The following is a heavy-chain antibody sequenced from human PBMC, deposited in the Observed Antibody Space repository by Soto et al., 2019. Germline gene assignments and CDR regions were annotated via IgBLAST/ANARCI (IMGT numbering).Heavy chain of an antibody. CDR1: DGSMNSDSSY. V-gene: IGHV4-39*01. J-gene: IGHJ4*02. CDR3: ARLGGYVSVGYYYLWDS. CDR2: INHSGST. Sequence: QLQLQESGPGLVKASETLSLTCRVSDGSMNSDSSYWGWIRQPPGKGLEWIGVINHSGSTYHNLSLQGRLTMSVDASRNQFSLKVTSMTAADTAVYYCARLGGYVSVGYYYLWDSWGQGTLVTVSS. D-gene: IGHD3-22*01.